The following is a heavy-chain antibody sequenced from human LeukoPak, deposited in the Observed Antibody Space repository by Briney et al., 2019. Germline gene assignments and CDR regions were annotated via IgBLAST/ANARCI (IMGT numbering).Heavy chain of an antibody. J-gene: IGHJ4*02. D-gene: IGHD6-13*01. CDR2: ISSSSSYI. CDR1: GFTFSSYS. CDR3: ARDGSIAAANDY. Sequence: GGSLRLSCAASGFTFSSYSMNWVRQAPGKGLEWVSSISSSSSYIYYPDSVKGRFTISRDNAKNSLYLQMNSLRAEDTAVYYCARDGSIAAANDYWGQGTLVTVSS. V-gene: IGHV3-21*01.